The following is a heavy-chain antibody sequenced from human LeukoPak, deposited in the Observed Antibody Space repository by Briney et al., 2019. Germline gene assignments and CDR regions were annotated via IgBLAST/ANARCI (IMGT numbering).Heavy chain of an antibody. CDR3: ARDYDSSGYYEADAFDI. Sequence: PGGSLRLSCAASGFTFSRYWTHWVRQAPGKWLVWVSRINNDGSVTTYADSVKGRFTISRDNAKNTLYLQMNSLRAEDTAIYYCARDYDSSGYYEADAFDIWGQGTMVTVSS. V-gene: IGHV3-74*01. J-gene: IGHJ3*02. CDR1: GFTFSRYW. D-gene: IGHD3-22*01. CDR2: INNDGSVT.